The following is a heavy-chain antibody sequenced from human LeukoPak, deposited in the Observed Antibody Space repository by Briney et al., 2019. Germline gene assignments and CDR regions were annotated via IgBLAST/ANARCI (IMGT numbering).Heavy chain of an antibody. Sequence: GGSLRLSCSASGFTFNNYAMHWVRQAPGKGLEPVSAINNDGGKTYYADSVKGRFTISRDNSNNILYLQMSSLRAENTAVSYCVKRDAYDSSGYYGNWGQGTLVTVSS. CDR3: VKRDAYDSSGYYGN. J-gene: IGHJ4*02. CDR2: INNDGGKT. CDR1: GFTFNNYA. D-gene: IGHD3-22*01. V-gene: IGHV3-64D*06.